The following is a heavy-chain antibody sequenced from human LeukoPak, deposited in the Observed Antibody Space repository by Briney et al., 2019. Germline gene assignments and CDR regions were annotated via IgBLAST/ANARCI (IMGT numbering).Heavy chain of an antibody. V-gene: IGHV4-31*03. Sequence: SETLSLTCTVSGGSISSGVYYWSWIRQHPGKGLEWIGYIYYSGSTYYNPSLKSRVTISVDTSKNQFSLKLSSVTAADTAVYYCARGPGIGQPLDYWGQGTLVTVSS. CDR1: GGSISSGVYY. CDR3: ARGPGIGQPLDY. J-gene: IGHJ4*02. D-gene: IGHD3-10*01. CDR2: IYYSGST.